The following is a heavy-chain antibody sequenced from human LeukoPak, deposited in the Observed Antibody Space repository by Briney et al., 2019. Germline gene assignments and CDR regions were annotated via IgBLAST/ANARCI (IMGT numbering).Heavy chain of an antibody. D-gene: IGHD4-17*01. CDR1: GGSISSGVYY. Sequence: SETLSLTCTVSGGSISSGVYYWGWIRQPPGKGLEWIGSIYYSGSTYYNPSLKSRVTISVDTSKNQFSLKLSSVTAADTAVYYCARPGAVTTLDAFDIWGQGTMVTVSS. V-gene: IGHV4-39*07. CDR2: IYYSGST. CDR3: ARPGAVTTLDAFDI. J-gene: IGHJ3*02.